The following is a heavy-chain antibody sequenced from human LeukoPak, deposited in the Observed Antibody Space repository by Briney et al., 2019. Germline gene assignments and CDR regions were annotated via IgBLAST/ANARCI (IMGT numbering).Heavy chain of an antibody. Sequence: SETLSLTCAVYGGSFSGYYWSWIRQPPGKGLEWIGEINHSGSTNYNPSLKSRVTISVDTSKNQFSLKLSSVTAADTAVYYCARWTRFRHYDILTGYYSVGAFDIWGQGTMVTVSS. V-gene: IGHV4-34*01. CDR3: ARWTRFRHYDILTGYYSVGAFDI. CDR1: GGSFSGYY. J-gene: IGHJ3*02. D-gene: IGHD3-9*01. CDR2: INHSGST.